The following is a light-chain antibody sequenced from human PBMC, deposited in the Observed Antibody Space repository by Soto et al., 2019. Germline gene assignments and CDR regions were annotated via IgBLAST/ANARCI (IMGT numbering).Light chain of an antibody. CDR1: KNDIGVYDF. V-gene: IGLV2-8*01. CDR3: KSYAGSNTYV. J-gene: IGLJ1*01. CDR2: EVV. Sequence: QSVLTQHPSVSGSPGQSVTISCTGTKNDIGVYDFVSWYQHHPGKAPRLIIYEVVQRPSGVPDRFSGSKSGNTASLTVSGLQAADEADYFCKSYAGSNTYVFGSGTKLTVL.